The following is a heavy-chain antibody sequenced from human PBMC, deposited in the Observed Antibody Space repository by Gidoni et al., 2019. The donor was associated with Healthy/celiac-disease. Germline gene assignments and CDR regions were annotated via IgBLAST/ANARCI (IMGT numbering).Heavy chain of an antibody. CDR3: ARGEGACYDSSGYYVDYFDY. Sequence: QVQLQESCPGLVKPSQTLSPTCTVSGGSISSGSYHWSWFRPPAGKGLEWIGRIYTSGSTNYNPSLKSRVTISVDTSKNQFSLKLSAVTAADTAVYYCARGEGACYDSSGYYVDYFDYWGQGTLVTVSS. CDR2: IYTSGST. V-gene: IGHV4-61*02. D-gene: IGHD3-22*01. J-gene: IGHJ4*02. CDR1: GGSISSGSYH.